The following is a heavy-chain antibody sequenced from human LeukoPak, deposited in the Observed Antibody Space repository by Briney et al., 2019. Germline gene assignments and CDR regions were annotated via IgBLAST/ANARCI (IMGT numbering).Heavy chain of an antibody. Sequence: SETLSLTCTVSGGSISSGSYYWSWIRQPAGKGLEWIGLIYTSGSTNYNPSLKSRVTISVDTSKNQFSLKLSSVTAADTAVYYCARDPVGRYFDRLSPGDYYYYMDVWGKGTTVTVSS. V-gene: IGHV4-61*02. CDR3: ARDPVGRYFDRLSPGDYYYYMDV. D-gene: IGHD3-9*01. CDR1: GGSISSGSYY. J-gene: IGHJ6*03. CDR2: IYTSGST.